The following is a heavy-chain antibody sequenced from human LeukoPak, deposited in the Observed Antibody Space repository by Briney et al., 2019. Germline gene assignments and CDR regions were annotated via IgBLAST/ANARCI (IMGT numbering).Heavy chain of an antibody. CDR2: ISGSGGST. V-gene: IGHV3-23*01. Sequence: GGSLRLSCAASGFTFSSYAMSWVRQAPGKGLEWVSAISGSGGSTYYADSVKGRFTISRDNSKNTLYLQMNSLRAEDTAVYYCAKDIAIAGATWIDYWGQGTLVTVSS. CDR1: GFTFSSYA. CDR3: AKDIAIAGATWIDY. D-gene: IGHD1-26*01. J-gene: IGHJ4*02.